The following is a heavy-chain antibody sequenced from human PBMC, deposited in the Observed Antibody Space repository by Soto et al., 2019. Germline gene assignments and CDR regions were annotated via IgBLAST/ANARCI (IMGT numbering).Heavy chain of an antibody. CDR2: ISGSGGST. CDR1: GFTFSNYA. V-gene: IGHV3-23*01. J-gene: IGHJ4*02. CDR3: AKDEEQLFFYY. D-gene: IGHD6-6*01. Sequence: GGSLRLSCAASGFTFSNYAMTWVRQGPGKGLEWVSAISGSGGSTYYADSVKGRFTISRDNSKNTLYLQMNSLRAEDTAVYYCAKDEEQLFFYYWGQGTLVTVSS.